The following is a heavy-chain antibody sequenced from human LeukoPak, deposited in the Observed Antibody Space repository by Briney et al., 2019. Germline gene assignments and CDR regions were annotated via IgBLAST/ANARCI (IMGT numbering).Heavy chain of an antibody. CDR3: ARVTMIVVVTKVSELVDPYYFDY. V-gene: IGHV1-18*01. CDR1: GYTFTSYG. CDR2: ISAYNGNT. J-gene: IGHJ4*02. D-gene: IGHD3-22*01. Sequence: ASVKVSCKASGYTFTSYGISWVRQAPGQGLEWMGWISAYNGNTNYAQKLQGRVTMTTDTSTSTAYMELRSLRSDDTAVYYCARVTMIVVVTKVSELVDPYYFDYWGQGTLVTVSS.